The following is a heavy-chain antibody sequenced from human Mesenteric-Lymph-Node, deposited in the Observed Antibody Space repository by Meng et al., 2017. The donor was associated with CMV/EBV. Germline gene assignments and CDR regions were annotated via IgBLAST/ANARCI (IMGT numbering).Heavy chain of an antibody. CDR1: GFTFSSYE. CDR2: ISYDGSHK. J-gene: IGHJ4*02. D-gene: IGHD3-3*01. V-gene: IGHV3-30*04. Sequence: GESLKISCAASGFTFSSYEMNWVRQAPGKGLEWVAVISYDGSHKYYADSVKGRFTISRDNSKNTMDLQMNSLRAEDTAVYYCARGVRGYDFWSGHDYWGQGTLVTVS. CDR3: ARGVRGYDFWSGHDY.